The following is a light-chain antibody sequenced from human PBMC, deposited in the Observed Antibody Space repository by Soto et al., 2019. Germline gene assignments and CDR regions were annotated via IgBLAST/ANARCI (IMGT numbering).Light chain of an antibody. CDR1: QTISTW. Sequence: DIQMTDSPSTLSAAVGDRVSITCVASQTISTWLAWYQQKPGKAPNLLIYDASTLESGVPSRFSGSGSGTEFTLTISSLQPEDFATYYCQQFHSFSRTFGQGTKVDIK. CDR3: QQFHSFSRT. CDR2: DAS. V-gene: IGKV1-5*01. J-gene: IGKJ1*01.